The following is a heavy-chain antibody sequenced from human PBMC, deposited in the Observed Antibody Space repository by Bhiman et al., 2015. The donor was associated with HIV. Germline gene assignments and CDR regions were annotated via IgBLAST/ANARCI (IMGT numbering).Heavy chain of an antibody. V-gene: IGHV3-23*04. J-gene: IGHJ4*02. Sequence: EVLLVESGGGLVQPGGSLRLSCAASGFTFSNYAMSWVRQAPGKGLEWVSGISGSGGKTFYADSVRGRFTISRDNSNNTLYLQMNSLRAEDTAIYYCAKRTLVSGSYGYWGQGTLVTVSS. CDR1: GFTFSNYA. CDR2: ISGSGGKT. CDR3: AKRTLVSGSYGY. D-gene: IGHD1-26*01.